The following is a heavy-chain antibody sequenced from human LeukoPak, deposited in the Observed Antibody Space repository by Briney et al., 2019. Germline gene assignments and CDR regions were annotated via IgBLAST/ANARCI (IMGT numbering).Heavy chain of an antibody. CDR2: IYSGGST. CDR1: GFTVSSNC. J-gene: IGHJ4*02. CDR3: ARDRVDGGSDY. V-gene: IGHV3-53*01. D-gene: IGHD3-16*01. Sequence: GGSLRLFCPASGFTVSSNCMSWVRQAPGKGLEWVSVIYSGGSTYYADSVKGRFTISRDNSKNTLYLQMNSLRAEDTAVYYCARDRVDGGSDYWGQGTLVTVSS.